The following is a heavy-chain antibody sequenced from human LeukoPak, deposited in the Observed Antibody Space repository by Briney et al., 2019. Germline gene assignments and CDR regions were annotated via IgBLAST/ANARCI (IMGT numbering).Heavy chain of an antibody. J-gene: IGHJ4*02. V-gene: IGHV1-69*05. CDR1: GVTFSSYA. CDR2: IIPIFGTA. Sequence: SVKVSCKASGVTFSSYAISWVRQAPGQGLEWMGRIIPIFGTANYTQKFQGRVTITTDESTSTAYMGLSSLRSEDTAVYYCARDPHPSYGQYLVDYWGQGTLVTVSS. CDR3: ARDPHPSYGQYLVDY. D-gene: IGHD5-18*01.